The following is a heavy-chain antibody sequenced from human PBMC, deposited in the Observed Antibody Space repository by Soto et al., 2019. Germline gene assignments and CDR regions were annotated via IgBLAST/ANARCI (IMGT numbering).Heavy chain of an antibody. CDR3: ARSIAVPSGNIDH. CDR2: VYYTGST. D-gene: IGHD6-6*01. Sequence: QVQLPESGPGLVKPSETLSLTCRVSGGSMSGYYWSWVRLAPGKGLEWIGYVYYTGSTNYNPSLQSRVSISVDTSNKHFSLSLSLVNAADTAVYFCARSIAVPSGNIDHWGPGIRVTISS. CDR1: GGSMSGYY. J-gene: IGHJ4*02. V-gene: IGHV4-59*01.